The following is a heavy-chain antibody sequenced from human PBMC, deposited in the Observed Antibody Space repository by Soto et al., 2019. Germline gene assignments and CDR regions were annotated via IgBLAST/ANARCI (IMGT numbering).Heavy chain of an antibody. Sequence: SVKVSCKASGGTFSSYAISWVRQAPGQGLEWMGGIIPIFGTANYAQKFQGRVTITADESTSTAYMELSSLRSEDTAVYYCARRGKYNSGWYRGGYNWFDPWGQGTLVTVSS. CDR2: IIPIFGTA. CDR3: ARRGKYNSGWYRGGYNWFDP. V-gene: IGHV1-69*13. CDR1: GGTFSSYA. J-gene: IGHJ5*02. D-gene: IGHD6-19*01.